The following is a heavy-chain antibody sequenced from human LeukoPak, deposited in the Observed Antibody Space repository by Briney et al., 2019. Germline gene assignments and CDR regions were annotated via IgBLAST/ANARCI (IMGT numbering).Heavy chain of an antibody. J-gene: IGHJ4*02. D-gene: IGHD2-2*01. Sequence: ASVKVSCKASGYTFAVYYMHWVRQAPGQGLEWMGWINPNSGGTNYAQKFQGRVTMTRDTPISTAYMELSRLRSDDTAVYYCARAVGEYCSSTNCYASHYWGQGTLVTVSS. CDR3: ARAVGEYCSSTNCYASHY. CDR1: GYTFAVYY. CDR2: INPNSGGT. V-gene: IGHV1-2*02.